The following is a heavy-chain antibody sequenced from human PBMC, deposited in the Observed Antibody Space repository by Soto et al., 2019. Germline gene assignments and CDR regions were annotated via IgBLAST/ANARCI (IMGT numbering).Heavy chain of an antibody. Sequence: ASVKVSCKASGYTFTSYGISWVRQAPGQGLEWMGWISAYNGNTNYAQKLQGRVTMTTDTSTSTAYMELRSLRSDATAVYYCARVIFTGTTGWFDPWGQGTLVTVSS. CDR2: ISAYNGNT. D-gene: IGHD1-1*01. CDR1: GYTFTSYG. CDR3: ARVIFTGTTGWFDP. V-gene: IGHV1-18*01. J-gene: IGHJ5*02.